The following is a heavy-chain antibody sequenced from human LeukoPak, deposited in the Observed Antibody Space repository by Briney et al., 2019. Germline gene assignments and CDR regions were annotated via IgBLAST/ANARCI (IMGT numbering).Heavy chain of an antibody. CDR1: GFTFSTFA. CDR2: IFPSGGEI. CDR3: AKVPLIAAPKHFDY. J-gene: IGHJ4*02. D-gene: IGHD6-13*01. V-gene: IGHV3-23*01. Sequence: GGSLRLSCAASGFTFSTFAMIWVRQPPGKGLEWVSSIFPSGGEIHYADSVRGRFTISRDNSKNTLYLQMNRLRAEDTAVYYCAKVPLIAAPKHFDYWGQGTLVTVSS.